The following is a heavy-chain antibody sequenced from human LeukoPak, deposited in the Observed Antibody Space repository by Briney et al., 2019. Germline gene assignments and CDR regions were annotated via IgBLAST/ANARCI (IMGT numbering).Heavy chain of an antibody. CDR3: ANSGDYYYGSGSYRFDY. CDR2: ISWNSGSI. Sequence: QPGRSLRLSCAASGFTFDDYAMHWVRQAPGKGLEWVSGISWNSGSIGYADSVKGRFTISRDNAKNSPYLQMNSLRAEDTALYYCANSGDYYYGSGSYRFDYWGQGTLVTVSS. D-gene: IGHD3-10*01. CDR1: GFTFDDYA. J-gene: IGHJ4*02. V-gene: IGHV3-9*01.